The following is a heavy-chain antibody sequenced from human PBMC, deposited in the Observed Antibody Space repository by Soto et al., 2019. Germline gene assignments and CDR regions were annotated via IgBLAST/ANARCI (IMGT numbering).Heavy chain of an antibody. CDR3: AGATTFYYYYYGMDV. CDR1: GFTFTSSA. Sequence: SVKVPCQASGFTFTSSARQWVRHARGQRLEWIGWIVVGSGNTNDAQKFQERVTITRDMSTSTAYMELSSMRSEDTAVYYCAGATTFYYYYYGMDVWGEGTMVTGSS. CDR2: IVVGSGNT. J-gene: IGHJ6*01. V-gene: IGHV1-58*01. D-gene: IGHD1-1*01.